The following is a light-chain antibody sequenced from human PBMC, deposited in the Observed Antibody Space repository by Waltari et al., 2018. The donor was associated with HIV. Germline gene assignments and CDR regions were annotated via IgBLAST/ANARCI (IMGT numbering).Light chain of an antibody. Sequence: QSALTQPASVSGSPGQSITIYCPGTSSDVGGYNYVSWYQQHPGKAPKLMIYDVSNRPSVVSKRLSGPESGDTAPLTIAGLKAEDEADYYCSSYTSSSTLFGGGTKLTVL. V-gene: IGLV2-14*03. CDR1: SSDVGGYNY. J-gene: IGLJ2*01. CDR2: DVS. CDR3: SSYTSSSTL.